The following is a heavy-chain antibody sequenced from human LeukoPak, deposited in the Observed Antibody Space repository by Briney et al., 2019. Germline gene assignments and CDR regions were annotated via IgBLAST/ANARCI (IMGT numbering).Heavy chain of an antibody. CDR3: AKDSSGWYVRYYFDY. J-gene: IGHJ4*02. V-gene: IGHV3-23*01. Sequence: GGSLRLSCAASGFTFSSYAMSWVRQAPGKGLEWVSAISGSGGSTYYADSVKGRFTISRGNSKNTLYLQMNSLRAEDTAVYYCAKDSSGWYVRYYFDYWGQGTLVTVSS. CDR1: GFTFSSYA. D-gene: IGHD6-19*01. CDR2: ISGSGGST.